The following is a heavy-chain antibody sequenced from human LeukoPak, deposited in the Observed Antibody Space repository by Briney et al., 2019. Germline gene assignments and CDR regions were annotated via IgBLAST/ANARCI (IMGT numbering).Heavy chain of an antibody. D-gene: IGHD6-19*01. CDR3: VKERDRGVDVADDFGL. V-gene: IGHV3-23*01. J-gene: IGHJ1*01. Sequence: YADPVKGRFIISRDNSKNTLYLQMDNLRAEDTAVYYCVKERDRGVDVADDFGLWGQGTLVTVSS.